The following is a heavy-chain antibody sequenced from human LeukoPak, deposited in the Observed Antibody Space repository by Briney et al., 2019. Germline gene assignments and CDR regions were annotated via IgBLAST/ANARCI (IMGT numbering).Heavy chain of an antibody. CDR3: ASELKGYCSGGSCYDY. J-gene: IGHJ4*02. D-gene: IGHD2-15*01. CDR2: INPNNGGT. Sequence: ASVKVSCKASGYTFTGYYMHWVRQAPGQGLEWTGWINPNNGGTNYAQKFQGRVTMTRDTSISTAYMELSRLRSDDTAVYYCASELKGYCSGGSCYDYWGQGTLVTVSS. CDR1: GYTFTGYY. V-gene: IGHV1-2*02.